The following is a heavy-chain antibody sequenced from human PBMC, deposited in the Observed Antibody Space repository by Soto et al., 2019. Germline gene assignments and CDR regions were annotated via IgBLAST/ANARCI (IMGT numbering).Heavy chain of an antibody. CDR3: ARAGTLVY. CDR1: GGSISSSSYY. J-gene: IGHJ4*02. CDR2: IYYSGST. Sequence: SETLSLTCTVSGGSISSSSYYWGWIRQPPGKGLEWIGSIYYSGSTYYNPSLKSRVTISVDTSKNQFSLKLSSVTAADTAVYYCARAGTLVYWGQGTLVTVSS. V-gene: IGHV4-39*01.